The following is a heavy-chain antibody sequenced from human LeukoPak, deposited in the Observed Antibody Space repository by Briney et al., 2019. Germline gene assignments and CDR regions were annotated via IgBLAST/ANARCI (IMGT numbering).Heavy chain of an antibody. V-gene: IGHV4-59*01. Sequence: KPSEPLSLTCIVSGGSISGYYWNWIRQAPGKGLEWIGYIYYSGSTNYNPSLKSRVPLSVDTSKMQFSLKLSSVTAADTAVYYCARLNDIAVAGSPKDWYFDLWGRGTLVTVSS. CDR3: ARLNDIAVAGSPKDWYFDL. CDR2: IYYSGST. D-gene: IGHD6-19*01. CDR1: GGSISGYY. J-gene: IGHJ2*01.